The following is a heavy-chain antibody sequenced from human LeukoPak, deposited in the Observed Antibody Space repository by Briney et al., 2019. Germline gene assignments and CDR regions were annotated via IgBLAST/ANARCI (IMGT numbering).Heavy chain of an antibody. D-gene: IGHD1-1*01. V-gene: IGHV1-46*02. CDR2: INPSGRSA. J-gene: IGHJ5*02. Sequence: GASVKLSCKASPYTFNKYYIHWVRQAPGQGLEWMGVINPSGRSAGYAQRFQGRVTMTRDTSASTVYMDLSSLTSDDTAVYYCARDSVELERRNWFDPWGQGTLVTVSS. CDR3: ARDSVELERRNWFDP. CDR1: PYTFNKYY.